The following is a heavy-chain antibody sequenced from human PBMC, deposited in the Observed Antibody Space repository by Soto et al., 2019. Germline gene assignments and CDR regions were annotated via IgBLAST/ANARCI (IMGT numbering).Heavy chain of an antibody. CDR3: AKAYYYDSSGSTTLDY. CDR1: GFTFSSYA. V-gene: IGHV3-23*01. J-gene: IGHJ4*02. Sequence: GGSLRLSCAASGFTFSSYAMSWVRQAPGKGLEWVSAISGSGGSTYYADSVKGRFTISRDNSKNTLYLQMNSLRAEDTAVYYCAKAYYYDSSGSTTLDYWGQGTLVTVSS. D-gene: IGHD3-22*01. CDR2: ISGSGGST.